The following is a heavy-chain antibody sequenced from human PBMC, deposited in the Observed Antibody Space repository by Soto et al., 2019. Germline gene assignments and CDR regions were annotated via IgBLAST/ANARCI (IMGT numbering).Heavy chain of an antibody. CDR1: GGSVSSGSYY. CDR3: ARGEGSAYSYGSDYYYYYGMDV. D-gene: IGHD5-18*01. J-gene: IGHJ6*02. CDR2: IYYSGST. V-gene: IGHV4-61*01. Sequence: QVQLQESGPGLVKPSETLSLTCTVSGGSVSSGSYYWSWIRQPPGKGLEWLGYIYYSGSTNYNPSLKSRVTISVDTSNNQFSLKLSSVTAADTAVYYCARGEGSAYSYGSDYYYYYGMDVWGQGTTVTVSS.